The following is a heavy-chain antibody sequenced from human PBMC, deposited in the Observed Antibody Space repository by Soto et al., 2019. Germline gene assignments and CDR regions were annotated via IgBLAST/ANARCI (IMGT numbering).Heavy chain of an antibody. Sequence: PGGSLRLSCAASGFTFISYGMHWVRQAPCKGLEWVAVISYDGSNKYYADSVKGRFTISRDNSKNTLYLQMNSLRAEDTAVYYCAKAARVLRFLEWTFDYWGQGTLVTVSS. J-gene: IGHJ4*02. CDR2: ISYDGSNK. V-gene: IGHV3-30*18. D-gene: IGHD3-3*01. CDR1: GFTFISYG. CDR3: AKAARVLRFLEWTFDY.